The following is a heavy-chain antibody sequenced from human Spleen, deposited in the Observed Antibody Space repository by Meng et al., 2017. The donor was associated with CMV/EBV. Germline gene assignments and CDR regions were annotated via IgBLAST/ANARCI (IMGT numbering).Heavy chain of an antibody. J-gene: IGHJ6*02. Sequence: GESLKISCAASGFTFSSYVMHWVRQAPGKGLEWVAVISYDGSNKYYADSVKGRFIISRDNSKNTLYLQMNSLRVEDTAVYYCAKGREGMDVWGQGTTVTVSS. D-gene: IGHD1-26*01. CDR2: ISYDGSNK. V-gene: IGHV3-30-3*01. CDR3: AKGREGMDV. CDR1: GFTFSSYV.